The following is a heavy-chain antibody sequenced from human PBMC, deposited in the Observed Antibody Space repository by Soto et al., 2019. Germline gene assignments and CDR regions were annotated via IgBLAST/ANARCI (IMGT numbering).Heavy chain of an antibody. J-gene: IGHJ5*02. V-gene: IGHV3-23*01. CDR2: ISGSGGST. D-gene: IGHD5-12*01. CDR3: AKDGMVATLNWFDP. CDR1: GFTFSSYA. Sequence: EVQLLESGGGLVQPGGSLRLSCAASGFTFSSYAMSWVRQAPGKGLEWVSAISGSGGSTYYADFVKGRFTITRDNSKNTLYLQMHGLRAEDTAVYYCAKDGMVATLNWFDPWGQGTLVIVSS.